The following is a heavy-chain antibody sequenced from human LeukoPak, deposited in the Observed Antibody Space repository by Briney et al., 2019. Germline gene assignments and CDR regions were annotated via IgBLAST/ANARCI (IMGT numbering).Heavy chain of an antibody. V-gene: IGHV3-49*04. CDR2: IRSKTHDGTT. Sequence: PGGSLRLSCTASGFTFADYNMNWVRQAPGKGLEWVGYIRSKTHDGTTDYVASAKGRFTISRDDSKSIAYLEMTSLKSEDTAVYYCSRGQQYPYGPEFVYWGQGTLVTVSS. CDR3: SRGQQYPYGPEFVY. D-gene: IGHD3-10*01. J-gene: IGHJ4*02. CDR1: GFTFADYN.